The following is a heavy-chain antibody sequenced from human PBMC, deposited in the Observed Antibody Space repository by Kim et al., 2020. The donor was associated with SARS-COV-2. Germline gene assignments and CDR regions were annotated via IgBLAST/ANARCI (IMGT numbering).Heavy chain of an antibody. CDR2: ISGSGGST. CDR1: GFTFSSYA. D-gene: IGHD3-16*02. CDR3: AKDQGSYVWGSYRDY. V-gene: IGHV3-23*01. J-gene: IGHJ4*02. Sequence: GGSLRLSCAASGFTFSSYAMSWVRQAPGKGLEWVSAISGSGGSTYYADSVKGRFTISRDNSKNTLYLQMNSLRAEDTAVYYCAKDQGSYVWGSYRDYWGQGTLVTVSS.